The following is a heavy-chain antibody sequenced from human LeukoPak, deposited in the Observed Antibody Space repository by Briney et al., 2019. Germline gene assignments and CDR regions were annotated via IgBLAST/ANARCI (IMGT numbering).Heavy chain of an antibody. CDR2: IIPIFGTA. CDR1: GGTFSSYA. CDR3: ARVPDIVGPNWFDP. D-gene: IGHD2-21*01. V-gene: IGHV1-69*13. Sequence: GASVKVSCKASGGTFSSYAISWVRQAPGQGLEWMGGIIPIFGTANYAQKFQGRVTITADESTSTAYMELSSLRSEDAAVYYCARVPDIVGPNWFDPWGQGTLVTVSS. J-gene: IGHJ5*02.